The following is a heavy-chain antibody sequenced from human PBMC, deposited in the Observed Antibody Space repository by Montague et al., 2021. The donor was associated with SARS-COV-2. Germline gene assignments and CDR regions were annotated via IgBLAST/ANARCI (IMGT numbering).Heavy chain of an antibody. CDR2: IHHGGST. J-gene: IGHJ6*03. CDR3: ASLGDGVVPSPILGVGHYYSYYYMDV. V-gene: IGHV4-34*01. Sequence: SETLSLTCAVHGGSFSTYSWNWIRQPPGKGLEWIGEIHHGGSTNYNPSLKSRVTISADTSKHQFSLKLPSVAAADTAVYYCASLGDGVVPSPILGVGHYYSYYYMDVWGKGTTVTVSS. CDR1: GGSFSTYS. D-gene: IGHD3-10*01.